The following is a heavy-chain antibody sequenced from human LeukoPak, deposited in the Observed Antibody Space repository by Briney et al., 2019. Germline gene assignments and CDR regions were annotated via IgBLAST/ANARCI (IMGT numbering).Heavy chain of an antibody. CDR1: GFTFSSYS. D-gene: IGHD2-15*01. J-gene: IGHJ4*02. Sequence: KPGGSLRLSCAASGFTFSSYSMTWVRQAPGKGLEWVSSISDSSTYIFNADPVQGRFTISRDDAKNSLYLQMNSLRVEDTAVYYCVRVVYCSGGSCSYYFDYWGQGTLVTVSS. CDR2: ISDSSTYI. CDR3: VRVVYCSGGSCSYYFDY. V-gene: IGHV3-21*01.